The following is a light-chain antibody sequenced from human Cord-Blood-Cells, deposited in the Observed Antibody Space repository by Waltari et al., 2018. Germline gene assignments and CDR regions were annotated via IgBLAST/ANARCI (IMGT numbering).Light chain of an antibody. Sequence: QSALTQPPSASGSPGPSVTISCTGTSRDVGGYNYVSWYQQHPGNAPKLMIYEVSKRPSGVPDRFSGSKSGNTASLTVSGLQAEDEADYYCSSYAGSNNVVFGGGTKLTVL. V-gene: IGLV2-8*01. CDR2: EVS. CDR1: SRDVGGYNY. CDR3: SSYAGSNNVV. J-gene: IGLJ2*01.